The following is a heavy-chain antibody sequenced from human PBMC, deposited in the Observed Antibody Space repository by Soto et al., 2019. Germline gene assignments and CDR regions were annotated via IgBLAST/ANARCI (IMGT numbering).Heavy chain of an antibody. V-gene: IGHV1-69*06. CDR3: ARGDGSGYDRELDY. CDR1: GGTFSSYA. D-gene: IGHD5-12*01. Sequence: QVQLVQSGAEVRNPGSSVKVSCRASGGTFSSYAINWVRQAPGQGLQWMGGIIPVFGTANYAQKFQGRVTITADKATSTVYMELSSLRSEDTAVYYCARGDGSGYDRELDYWGQGTLVTVSS. CDR2: IIPVFGTA. J-gene: IGHJ4*02.